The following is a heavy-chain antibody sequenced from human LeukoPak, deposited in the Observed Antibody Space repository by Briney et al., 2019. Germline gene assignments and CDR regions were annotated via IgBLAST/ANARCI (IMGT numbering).Heavy chain of an antibody. J-gene: IGHJ3*02. V-gene: IGHV4-59*01. D-gene: IGHD6-13*01. CDR1: GGSISSYY. CDR2: IYYSGST. CDR3: ARVVAAGTTHAFDI. Sequence: SETLSLTCTVSGGSISSYYWSWIRQPPGKGLEWIGYIYYSGSTNYNPSLRSRVTISVDTSKNQFSLKLSSVTAADTAVYYCARVVAAGTTHAFDIWGQGTMVTVSS.